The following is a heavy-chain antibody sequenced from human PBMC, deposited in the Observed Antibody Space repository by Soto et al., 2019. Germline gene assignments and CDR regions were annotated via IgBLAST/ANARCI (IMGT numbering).Heavy chain of an antibody. CDR1: GYTFTGYY. V-gene: IGHV1-2*04. D-gene: IGHD3-10*01. Sequence: ASVKVSCKASGYTFTGYYMHWVRQAPGQGLEWMGWINPNSGGKNYAQKFQGWVTMTRDTSIRTAYMELSRLGSDDTAVYYCARERGAGTEDFFAFDIWGQGTMVTVSS. J-gene: IGHJ3*02. CDR2: INPNSGGK. CDR3: ARERGAGTEDFFAFDI.